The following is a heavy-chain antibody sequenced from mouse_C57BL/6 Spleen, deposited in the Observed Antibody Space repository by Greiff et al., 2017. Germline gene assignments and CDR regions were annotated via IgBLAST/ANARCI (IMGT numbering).Heavy chain of an antibody. V-gene: IGHV1-82*01. CDR2: IYPGDGDT. D-gene: IGHD2-1*01. CDR3: ARGIYYGNYDPFDY. J-gene: IGHJ2*01. CDR1: GYAFSSSW. Sequence: QVQLKQSGPELVKPGASVKISCKASGYAFSSSWMNWVKQRPGKGLEWIGRIYPGDGDTNYNGKFKGKATLTADKSSSTAYMQLSSLTSEDSAVYFCARGIYYGNYDPFDYWGQGTTLTVSS.